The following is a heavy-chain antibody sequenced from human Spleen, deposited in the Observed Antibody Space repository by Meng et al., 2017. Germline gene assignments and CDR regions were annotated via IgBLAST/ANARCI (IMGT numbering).Heavy chain of an antibody. CDR1: GGSISSGSYY. D-gene: IGHD3-10*01. V-gene: IGHV4-61*02. Sequence: SETLSLTCTVSGGSISSGSYYWSWIRQPAGKGLEWIGRIYTSGSTNYNPSLKSRVTISVDTSKNQFSLKLSSVTAADTAVYYCASRVAAVRGIIRLDFWGQGTLVTVSS. CDR3: ASRVAAVRGIIRLDF. J-gene: IGHJ4*02. CDR2: IYTSGST.